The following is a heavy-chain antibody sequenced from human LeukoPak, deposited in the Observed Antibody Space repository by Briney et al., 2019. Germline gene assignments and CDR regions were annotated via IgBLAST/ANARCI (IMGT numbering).Heavy chain of an antibody. Sequence: PSETLSLTCSVSGGSIRNRNYYWGWIRQPPGKGLEWIGSIFYSGTTYYNPSLKSRVTISVDTSKNQFSLKLSSVTAADTAVYYCARDLYVYMDVWGKGTTVTVSS. J-gene: IGHJ6*03. CDR1: GGSIRNRNYY. CDR3: ARDLYVYMDV. CDR2: IFYSGTT. V-gene: IGHV4-39*07. D-gene: IGHD3-16*01.